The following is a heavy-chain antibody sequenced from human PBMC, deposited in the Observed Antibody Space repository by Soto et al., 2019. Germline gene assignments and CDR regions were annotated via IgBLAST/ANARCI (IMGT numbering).Heavy chain of an antibody. V-gene: IGHV3-23*01. Sequence: LRLSCAASGFTFSSYAMGWVRQAPGKGLEWVSAISGSGGSTYYADSVKGRFTISRDNSKNTLYLQMNSLRAEDTAVYYCAKDLSYRSYYGMDVWGQGTTVTVSS. CDR1: GFTFSSYA. CDR3: AKDLSYRSYYGMDV. J-gene: IGHJ6*02. CDR2: ISGSGGST.